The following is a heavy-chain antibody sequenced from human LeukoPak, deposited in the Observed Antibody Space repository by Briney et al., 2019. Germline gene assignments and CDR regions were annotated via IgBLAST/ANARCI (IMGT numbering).Heavy chain of an antibody. J-gene: IGHJ4*02. D-gene: IGHD2-2*02. V-gene: IGHV4-34*01. CDR2: INHSGST. CDR3: ARGVRRYCSSTSCYTFDY. Sequence: PSETLSLTCAVYGGSFSGYYWSWIRQPPGKGLEWIGEINHSGSTNYNPSLKSRVTISVDTSKNQFSLKLSSGTAADTAVYYCARGVRRYCSSTSCYTFDYWGQGTLVTVSS. CDR1: GGSFSGYY.